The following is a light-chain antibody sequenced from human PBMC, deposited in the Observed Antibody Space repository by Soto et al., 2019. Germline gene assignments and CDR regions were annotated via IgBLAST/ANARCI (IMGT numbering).Light chain of an antibody. Sequence: DIVMTQTPLSLSVTPGQPASISCRSSQSLSHSDGSTYLYWYVQRPGQPPQLLISEVSNRFSGVPQRFSGSGAGTDFTLRISRVEAEDVGVYSCMQSIQLPLTFGGGTKVEIK. CDR2: EVS. V-gene: IGKV2D-29*01. J-gene: IGKJ4*01. CDR3: MQSIQLPLT. CDR1: QSLSHSDGSTY.